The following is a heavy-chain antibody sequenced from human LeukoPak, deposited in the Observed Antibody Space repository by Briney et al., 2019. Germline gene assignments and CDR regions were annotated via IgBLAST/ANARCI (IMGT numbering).Heavy chain of an antibody. CDR1: RFTFSNYA. J-gene: IGHJ4*02. D-gene: IGHD4-23*01. CDR2: IRSKGNSYAT. CDR3: TTTVVTGRDY. V-gene: IGHV3-73*01. Sequence: GGSLRLSCAASRFTFSNYAMSWVRQAPGKGLEWVGRIRSKGNSYATAYAASVKGRFTISRDDSKNTAYLQMNSLKTEDTAVYYCTTTVVTGRDYWGQGTLVTVSS.